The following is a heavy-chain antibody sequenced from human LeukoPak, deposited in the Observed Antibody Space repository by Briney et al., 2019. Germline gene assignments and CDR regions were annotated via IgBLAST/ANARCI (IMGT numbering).Heavy chain of an antibody. CDR1: GFTFSSYG. D-gene: IGHD6-13*01. J-gene: IGHJ4*02. V-gene: IGHV3-30*18. CDR3: AKDAAAAGTFDY. Sequence: GGSLRLSCAASGFTFSSYGMHWVRQAPGKGLEWVAVISYDGSNKYYADSVKGRFTISRDNSKNTLYLQMNSLRAEDTAVYYCAKDAAAAGTFDYCGPGTLVTGSS. CDR2: ISYDGSNK.